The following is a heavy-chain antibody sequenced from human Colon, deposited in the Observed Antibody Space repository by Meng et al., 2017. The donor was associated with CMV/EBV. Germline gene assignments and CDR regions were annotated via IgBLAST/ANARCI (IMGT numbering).Heavy chain of an antibody. CDR3: ARDAPPRSGYNDF. J-gene: IGHJ4*02. V-gene: IGHV4-30-4*08. Sequence: VSGASISSADKYWSWIRQPPGKGLEWIGYIYYPGTARYNSSLEFRATISVDTSKNQFSLRLKSVTVADTAVYYCARDAPPRSGYNDFWGLGTLVTVSS. D-gene: IGHD5-12*01. CDR2: IYYPGTA. CDR1: GASISSADKY.